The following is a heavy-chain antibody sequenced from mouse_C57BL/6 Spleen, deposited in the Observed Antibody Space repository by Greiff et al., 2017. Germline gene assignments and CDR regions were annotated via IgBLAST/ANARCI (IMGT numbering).Heavy chain of an antibody. V-gene: IGHV1-7*01. D-gene: IGHD2-5*01. CDR3: ASHAYYSNYLTPMDY. J-gene: IGHJ4*01. CDR2: INPSSGYT. Sequence: QVQLQQSGAELAKPGASVKLSCKASGYTFTSYWMHWVKQRPGQGLEWIGYINPSSGYTKYNQKFKDKATLTADKSSSTAYMQLSSLTYEYSAVYYCASHAYYSNYLTPMDYWGQGTSVTVSS. CDR1: GYTFTSYW.